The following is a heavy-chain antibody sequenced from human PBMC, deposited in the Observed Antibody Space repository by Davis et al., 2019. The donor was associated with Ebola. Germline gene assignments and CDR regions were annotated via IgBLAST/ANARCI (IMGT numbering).Heavy chain of an antibody. Sequence: GGSLRLSCAASGFTFSSYTMSWVRQAPGKGLEWVSAIHGGDGGALYADSVKGRFTVSRDDSKTTLYLQMNSLRAEDAAVYYCAKDMKSYNGIFDPFDVWGQGTLVAVSS. CDR2: IHGGDGGA. CDR1: GFTFSSYT. D-gene: IGHD3-3*01. CDR3: AKDMKSYNGIFDPFDV. V-gene: IGHV3-23*01. J-gene: IGHJ3*01.